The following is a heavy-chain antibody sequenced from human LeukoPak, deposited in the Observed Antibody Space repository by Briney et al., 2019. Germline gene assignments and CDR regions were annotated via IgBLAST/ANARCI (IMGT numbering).Heavy chain of an antibody. CDR1: GYTFTGYY. CDR2: INPNSGGT. CDR3: ARVLRARYSSSRRFDP. J-gene: IGHJ5*02. Sequence: GASVKVSCKASGYTFTGYYMHWVRQAPGQGLEWMGWINPNSGGTNYAQRFQGRVTMTRDTSISTAYMELSRLRSDDTAVYYCARVLRARYSSSRRFDPWGQGTLVTVSS. D-gene: IGHD6-13*01. V-gene: IGHV1-2*02.